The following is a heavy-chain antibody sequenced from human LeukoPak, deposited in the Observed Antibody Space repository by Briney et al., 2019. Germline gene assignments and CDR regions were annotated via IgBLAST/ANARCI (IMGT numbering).Heavy chain of an antibody. D-gene: IGHD3-9*01. V-gene: IGHV1-58*01. CDR1: GFTFTSSA. J-gene: IGHJ6*03. Sequence: ASVKVSCKASGFTFTSSAVQWVRQARGQRLEWIGWIVVGSGNTNYAQKFQERVTITRDMSTSTAYMELSSLRSEDTAVYYCAAHDILTGRYYMDVWGKGTTVTVSS. CDR3: AAHDILTGRYYMDV. CDR2: IVVGSGNT.